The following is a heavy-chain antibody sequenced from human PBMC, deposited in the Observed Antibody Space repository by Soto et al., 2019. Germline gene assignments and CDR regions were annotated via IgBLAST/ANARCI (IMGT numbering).Heavy chain of an antibody. CDR3: ARARGGYFHY. CDR2: IYYSGST. CDR1: GDSISSYY. J-gene: IGHJ4*02. V-gene: IGHV4-59*01. D-gene: IGHD3-10*01. Sequence: QVQLQESGPGLVKPSETLSLTCTVSGDSISSYYWSWIRQPPGKGLEWIGYIYYSGSTNYNPSLKSRVTISVDTSTNQFSLKLSSVTAADTAVYYCARARGGYFHYWGQGTLVTVSS.